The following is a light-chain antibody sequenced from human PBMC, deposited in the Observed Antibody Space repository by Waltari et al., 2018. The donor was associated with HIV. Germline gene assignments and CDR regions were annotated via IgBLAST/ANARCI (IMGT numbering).Light chain of an antibody. CDR3: CSYAGDVVI. CDR2: EVR. CDR1: SSDVGSYSL. J-gene: IGLJ2*01. Sequence: QSTLTQPASVSGSPGQSITISRTGTSSDVGSYSLVSWYPQQRSGKAPKRIIYEVRKRPSGISERLSGSRSDGTASLTISGLQAEDESTYYCCSYAGDVVIFGGGTTLTVL. V-gene: IGLV2-23*02.